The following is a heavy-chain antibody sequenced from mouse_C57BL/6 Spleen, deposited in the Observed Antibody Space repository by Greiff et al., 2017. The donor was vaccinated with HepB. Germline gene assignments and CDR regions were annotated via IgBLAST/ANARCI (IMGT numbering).Heavy chain of an antibody. V-gene: IGHV1-42*01. D-gene: IGHD2-3*01. CDR2: INPSTGGT. Sequence: EVKVEESGPELVKPGASVKISCKASGYSFTGYYMNWVKQSPEKSLEWIGEINPSTGGTTYNQKFKAKATLTVDKSSSTAYMQLKSLTSEDSAVYYCARSRIYDDYYAMDYWGQGTSVTVSS. CDR1: GYSFTGYY. J-gene: IGHJ4*01. CDR3: ARSRIYDDYYAMDY.